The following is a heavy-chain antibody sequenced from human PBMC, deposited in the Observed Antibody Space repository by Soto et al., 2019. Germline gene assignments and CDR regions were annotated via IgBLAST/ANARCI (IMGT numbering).Heavy chain of an antibody. Sequence: QVQLVQSGAEVKKPGASVKVSCKASGYTFTNYDINWVRQAPGQGLEWMGWISTYNGNTNYTQKLQGRVTMTTDTSASTAYMELTSLRFDDTAIYYCARGPGDMDAWGQGTTVTVSS. V-gene: IGHV1-18*01. J-gene: IGHJ6*02. CDR3: ARGPGDMDA. CDR2: ISTYNGNT. CDR1: GYTFTNYD. D-gene: IGHD1-26*01.